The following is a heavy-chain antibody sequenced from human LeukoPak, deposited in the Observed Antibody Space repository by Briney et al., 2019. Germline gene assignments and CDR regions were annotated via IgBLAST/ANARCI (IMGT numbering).Heavy chain of an antibody. D-gene: IGHD3-10*01. V-gene: IGHV3-23*01. Sequence: GGSLRLSCTASGFTFNNYAMSWVRQAPGKGLEWGSASSASGDSPYYADSVKGRFTISRDNSKNTLDLQMNSLRVEDTAVYYCAKGVYGSGSYREYFEQWGQGTLVTVSS. J-gene: IGHJ1*01. CDR3: AKGVYGSGSYREYFEQ. CDR2: SSASGDSP. CDR1: GFTFNNYA.